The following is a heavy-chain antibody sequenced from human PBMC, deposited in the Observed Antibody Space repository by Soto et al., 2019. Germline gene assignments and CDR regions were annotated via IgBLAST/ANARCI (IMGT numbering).Heavy chain of an antibody. V-gene: IGHV4-38-2*01. Sequence: SETLSLTCSVSGYSINRGYYWGCIRQPPGKGLEWIGSIYHRGATYYAPSLKARAAISLDTSNNHFPLRITFVTVADTAIYYCARYQDDSSGHDDEPWGQGALVTVSS. CDR3: ARYQDDSSGHDDEP. J-gene: IGHJ5*02. D-gene: IGHD3-22*01. CDR2: IYHRGAT. CDR1: GYSINRGYY.